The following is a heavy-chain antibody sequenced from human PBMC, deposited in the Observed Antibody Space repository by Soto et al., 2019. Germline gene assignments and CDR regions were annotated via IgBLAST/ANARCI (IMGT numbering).Heavy chain of an antibody. CDR2: IYKRATT. V-gene: IGHV4-30-4*01. Sequence: SETLSLPCSVSGDSISNLDYFWAWIRQPPGQALEYIGYIYKRATTYYNPSFESRVAISVDTSKSQFSLNVTSVTAADTSVYFCARGRYCLTGRCFPNWFDSWGQGALVTVSS. CDR3: ARGRYCLTGRCFPNWFDS. CDR1: GDSISNLDYF. J-gene: IGHJ5*01. D-gene: IGHD7-27*01.